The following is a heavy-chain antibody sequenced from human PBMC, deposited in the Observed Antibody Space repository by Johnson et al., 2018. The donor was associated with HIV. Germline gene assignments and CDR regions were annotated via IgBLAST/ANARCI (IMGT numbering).Heavy chain of an antibody. CDR1: GFTFRSYP. CDR2: IYSGGST. CDR3: ARGPWAFDI. Sequence: VQLVESGGGVVHPGRSLRLSCAASGFTFRSYPMNWVRQAPGKGLEWVSVIYSGGSTYYADSVKGRFTISRDNSKNTVYLQMNSLRAGDTAVYYCARGPWAFDIWGQGTMVTVSS. V-gene: IGHV3-66*01. J-gene: IGHJ3*02.